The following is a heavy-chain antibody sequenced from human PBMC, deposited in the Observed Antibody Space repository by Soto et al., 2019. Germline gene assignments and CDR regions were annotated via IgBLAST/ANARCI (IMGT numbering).Heavy chain of an antibody. J-gene: IGHJ6*02. Sequence: SVKVSCKASGGTFSSYAISWVRQAPGQGLEWMGGIIPIFGTANYAQKFQGRVTITADKSTSTAYMELSSLRSKDTAVYYCARGGTMTSYGMDVWGQGTTVTVSS. CDR1: GGTFSSYA. D-gene: IGHD3-22*01. CDR3: ARGGTMTSYGMDV. CDR2: IIPIFGTA. V-gene: IGHV1-69*06.